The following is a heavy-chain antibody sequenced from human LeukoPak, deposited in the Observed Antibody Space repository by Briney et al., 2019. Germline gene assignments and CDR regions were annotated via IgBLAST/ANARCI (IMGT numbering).Heavy chain of an antibody. Sequence: ASVKVSCKASGYTFTSYGISWVRQAPGQGLEWMGWISAYNGNTNYAQKLQGRVTMTTGTSTSTAYMELRSLRSDDTAVYYCAVQPVLRYFDWLENYYYYGMDVWGQGTTVTVSS. CDR1: GYTFTSYG. V-gene: IGHV1-18*01. D-gene: IGHD3-9*01. CDR3: AVQPVLRYFDWLENYYYYGMDV. J-gene: IGHJ6*02. CDR2: ISAYNGNT.